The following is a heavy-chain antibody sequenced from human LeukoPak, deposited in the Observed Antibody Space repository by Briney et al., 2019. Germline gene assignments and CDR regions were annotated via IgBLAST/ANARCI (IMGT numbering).Heavy chain of an antibody. Sequence: SETLSLTCTVSVGSISSYYWSWIRQPPGKGLEWIGYIYYSGSTNYNPSLKSRVTISVDTSKNQFSLKLSSVTAADTAVYYCARGIADYYDSSGPYYFDYWGQGTLVTVSS. CDR1: VGSISSYY. V-gene: IGHV4-59*08. CDR3: ARGIADYYDSSGPYYFDY. D-gene: IGHD3-22*01. CDR2: IYYSGST. J-gene: IGHJ4*02.